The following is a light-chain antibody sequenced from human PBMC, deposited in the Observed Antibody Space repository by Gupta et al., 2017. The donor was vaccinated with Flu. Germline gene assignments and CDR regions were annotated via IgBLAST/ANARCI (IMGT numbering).Light chain of an antibody. Sequence: QSALTQPASVSGSPGQSITISCTGTSSDVGGYNYVAWYQQHPGKAPKLMMDAGRHQASGFYKRFSGSKSGNTASLTISGLQAEDEAEYYCSLYKSRGPLGFVFGDGTKLTVL. CDR1: SSDVGGYNY. V-gene: IGLV2-14*01. J-gene: IGLJ2*01. CDR2: AGR. CDR3: SLYKSRGPLGFV.